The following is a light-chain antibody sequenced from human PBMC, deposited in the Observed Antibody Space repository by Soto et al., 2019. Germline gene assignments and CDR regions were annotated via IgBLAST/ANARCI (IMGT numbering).Light chain of an antibody. V-gene: IGKV4-1*01. CDR1: QSVLYSSNNKNY. J-gene: IGKJ2*01. Sequence: DIVMTQSPDSLAVSLGERATINCKSSQSVLYSSNNKNYLAWYQQKPGQPPKLLIYWASTRESGVPDRFSGSESGTDFTLTISSLQAEDVAVYSCQQYYSTPYTFGQGTKLEIK. CDR3: QQYYSTPYT. CDR2: WAS.